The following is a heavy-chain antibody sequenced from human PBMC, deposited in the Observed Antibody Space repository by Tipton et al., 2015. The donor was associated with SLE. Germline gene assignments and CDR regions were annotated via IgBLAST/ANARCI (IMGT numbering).Heavy chain of an antibody. D-gene: IGHD6-19*01. CDR2: LYHRGSS. CDR1: GYSITSGDY. V-gene: IGHV4-38-2*01. Sequence: TLSLTCAVSGYSITSGDYWGWFRQPPGKGMEWVGSLYHRGSSYYNPFLKSRVTLSLDTSKSQFSLILNSLTAPDTSVYYCARGPFQRWPPGAYWGQGTLVTVSS. CDR3: ARGPFQRWPPGAY. J-gene: IGHJ4*02.